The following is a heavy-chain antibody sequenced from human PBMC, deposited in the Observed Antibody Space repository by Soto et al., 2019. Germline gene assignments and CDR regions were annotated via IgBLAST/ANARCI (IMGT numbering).Heavy chain of an antibody. Sequence: QVQLVQSGAEVKKPGSSVRVSCKASGGTFSSYAISWVRQAPGRGHEWMGGIIPIFGTENYAQKFQGRVTSTADESTSTAYRELSSLRSEDTAVYYCARDRIAGSKYYYGMDVWGQGTTVTVSS. J-gene: IGHJ6*02. CDR1: GGTFSSYA. CDR3: ARDRIAGSKYYYGMDV. D-gene: IGHD6-13*01. CDR2: IIPIFGTE. V-gene: IGHV1-69*01.